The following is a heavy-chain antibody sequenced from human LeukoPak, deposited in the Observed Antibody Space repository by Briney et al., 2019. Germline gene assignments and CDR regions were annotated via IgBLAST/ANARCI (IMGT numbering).Heavy chain of an antibody. D-gene: IGHD3-16*01. CDR3: ASRSGTYVRPTFDY. Sequence: SETLSLTCTVSGDSISSSGYYWGWIRQPPGEGLEWIGSIYYSGTTYYNPSLKSRVTISADTSKNQFSLNLSSVTAADTAVYYCASRSGTYVRPTFDYWGQGTLVTVSS. CDR2: IYYSGTT. V-gene: IGHV4-39*01. CDR1: GDSISSSGYY. J-gene: IGHJ4*02.